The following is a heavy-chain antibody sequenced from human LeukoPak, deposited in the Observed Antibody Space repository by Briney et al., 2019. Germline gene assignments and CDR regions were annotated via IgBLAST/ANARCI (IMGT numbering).Heavy chain of an antibody. V-gene: IGHV3-23*01. J-gene: IGHJ2*01. CDR3: AKRRYYYDSSGGFDL. D-gene: IGHD3-22*01. CDR2: ISGSGGST. CDR1: GFTFSSYA. Sequence: GGSLRLSCAASGFTFSSYAMSWVRQAPGKGLEWVSGISGSGGSTYHADSVKGRFTISRDNSKNTLYLQMNSLRAEDTAVYYCAKRRYYYDSSGGFDLWGRGTLVTVSS.